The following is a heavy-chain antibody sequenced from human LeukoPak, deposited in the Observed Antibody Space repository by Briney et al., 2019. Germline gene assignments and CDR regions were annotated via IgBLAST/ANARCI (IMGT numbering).Heavy chain of an antibody. Sequence: SETLSLTCSVAGGSISSNYWSWIRQPPGKGLEWIGSFYNSGSRNYNPSLKSRVTISVDTSKNQISLKLSSVTAADTAVYYCAGVYGDYVRYFQRWGRGTLVTVSS. CDR2: FYNSGSR. CDR3: AGVYGDYVRYFQR. J-gene: IGHJ1*01. D-gene: IGHD4-17*01. CDR1: GGSISSNY. V-gene: IGHV4-59*08.